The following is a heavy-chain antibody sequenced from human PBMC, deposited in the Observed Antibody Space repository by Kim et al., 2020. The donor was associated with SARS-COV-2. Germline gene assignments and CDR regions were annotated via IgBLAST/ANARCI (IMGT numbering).Heavy chain of an antibody. J-gene: IGHJ3*02. Sequence: NPSLKSRVTISVDTSKKQFSLKLSSVTAADTAVYYCARRGRDGYNGAFDIWGQGTMVTVSS. CDR3: ARRGRDGYNGAFDI. D-gene: IGHD5-12*01. V-gene: IGHV4-59*08.